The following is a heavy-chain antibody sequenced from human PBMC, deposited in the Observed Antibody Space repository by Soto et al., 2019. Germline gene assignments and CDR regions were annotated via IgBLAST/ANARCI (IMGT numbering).Heavy chain of an antibody. CDR1: GFTFSSYA. CDR3: AKFGGTGTFQTHY. Sequence: GGSLRLSCAASGFTFSSYAMSWVRQAPGKGLEWVSAISGSGGSTYYADSVKGRFTISRDNSKNTPYLQMNSLRAEDTAIYYCAKFGGTGTFQTHYWGQGTLVTVSS. CDR2: ISGSGGST. D-gene: IGHD1-1*01. J-gene: IGHJ4*02. V-gene: IGHV3-23*01.